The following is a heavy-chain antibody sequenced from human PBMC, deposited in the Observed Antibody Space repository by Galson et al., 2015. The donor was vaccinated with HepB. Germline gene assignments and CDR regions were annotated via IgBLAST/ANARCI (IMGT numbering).Heavy chain of an antibody. J-gene: IGHJ6*02. Sequence: SLRLSCAASGFTFDDYAMHWVRQAPGKGLEWVSGISWNSGSIGYADSVKGRFTISRDNAKNSLYLQMNSLRAEDTALYYCAKDLVGGPYYYYGMDVWGQGTTVTVSS. CDR1: GFTFDDYA. CDR2: ISWNSGSI. V-gene: IGHV3-9*01. D-gene: IGHD2-15*01. CDR3: AKDLVGGPYYYYGMDV.